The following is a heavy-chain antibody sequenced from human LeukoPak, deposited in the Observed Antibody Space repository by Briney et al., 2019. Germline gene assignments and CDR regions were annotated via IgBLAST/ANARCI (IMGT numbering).Heavy chain of an antibody. Sequence: PSETLSLTCAVYGGSFSGYYWSWIRQPPGKGLEWIGEINHSGSTNYNPSLKSRVTISVDTSKNQFSLKLSSVTAADTAVYYCARSPFGIDYWGQGTLVTVSS. CDR2: INHSGST. CDR3: ARSPFGIDY. CDR1: GGSFSGYY. D-gene: IGHD3-10*01. J-gene: IGHJ4*02. V-gene: IGHV4-34*01.